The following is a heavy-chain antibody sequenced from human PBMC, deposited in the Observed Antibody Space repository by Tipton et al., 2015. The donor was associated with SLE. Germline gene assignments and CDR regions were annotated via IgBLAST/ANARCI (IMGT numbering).Heavy chain of an antibody. J-gene: IGHJ4*02. V-gene: IGHV3-30-3*01. CDR3: AREIVGGWYGGHFDY. CDR2: ISYDGSNK. CDR1: GFAFSSYA. Sequence: SLRLSCAASGFAFSSYAMHWVRQPPGKGLEWVAVISYDGSNKYYADSVKGRFTISRDNSKNTLYLQMNSLRAEDTAVYYCAREIVGGWYGGHFDYWGQGTLVTVSS. D-gene: IGHD6-19*01.